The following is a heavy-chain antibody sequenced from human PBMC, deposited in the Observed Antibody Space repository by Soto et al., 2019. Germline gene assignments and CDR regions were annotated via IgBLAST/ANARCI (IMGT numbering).Heavy chain of an antibody. CDR3: ARGSGWSYYYYSGMDV. J-gene: IGHJ6*02. Sequence: SQTLSLTCAISGDSVSSNSAAWNWIRQSPSRGLEWLGRTYYRSKWYNDYAVSVKSRITINPDTSKNQFSLQLNSVTPEDTAVYYCARGSGWSYYYYSGMDVSAQGTTVTVSS. V-gene: IGHV6-1*01. CDR1: GDSVSSNSAA. D-gene: IGHD6-19*01. CDR2: TYYRSKWYN.